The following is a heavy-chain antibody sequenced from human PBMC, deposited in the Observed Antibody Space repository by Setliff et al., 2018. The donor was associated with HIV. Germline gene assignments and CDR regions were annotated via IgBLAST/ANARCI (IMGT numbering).Heavy chain of an antibody. CDR1: GYSISSGYY. CDR3: ARGDYKYCSGGSCYSAPFDY. CDR2: IYYSGST. D-gene: IGHD2-15*01. J-gene: IGHJ4*02. Sequence: PSETLSLTCGVSGYSISSGYYWSWIRQPPGKGLEWIGYIYYSGSTYYNPSLKSRVTISVDTSKNQFSLKLGSVTAADTAVYYCARGDYKYCSGGSCYSAPFDYWGQGTLVTVSS. V-gene: IGHV4-30-4*08.